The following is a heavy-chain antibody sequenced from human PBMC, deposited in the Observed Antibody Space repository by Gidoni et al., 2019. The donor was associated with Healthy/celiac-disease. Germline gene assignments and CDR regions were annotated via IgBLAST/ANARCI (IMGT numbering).Heavy chain of an antibody. D-gene: IGHD6-19*01. CDR3: ARPRASSSGRVNNWFDP. Sequence: VQSVQSGAAVKKPGESLKISCTGSGHSFTSYWIGWVRQMPGKGLGWMGIIYPGDSDTRYSPSFQDQVTISADKSISTAYLQWSSLKASDTAMYYCARPRASSSGRVNNWFDPWGQGTLVTVSS. V-gene: IGHV5-51*03. CDR2: IYPGDSDT. CDR1: GHSFTSYW. J-gene: IGHJ5*02.